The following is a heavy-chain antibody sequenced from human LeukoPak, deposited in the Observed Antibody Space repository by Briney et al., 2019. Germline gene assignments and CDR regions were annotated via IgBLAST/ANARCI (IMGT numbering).Heavy chain of an antibody. D-gene: IGHD2-2*01. CDR1: QFTFTNSA. CDR2: IVVGSGNT. CDR3: AADDQQLIL. J-gene: IGHJ4*02. V-gene: IGHV1-58*01. Sequence: ASVKVSCKASQFTFTNSAVQWVRQARGQRLERIGWIVVGSGNTNYAQNFQERVTISRDVSTKTVYMELSSLKSEDTAVYYCAADDQQLILWGQGTLVAVSS.